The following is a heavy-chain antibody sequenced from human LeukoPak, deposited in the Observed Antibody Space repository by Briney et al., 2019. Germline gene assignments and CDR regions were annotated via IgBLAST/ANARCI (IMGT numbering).Heavy chain of an antibody. CDR3: ARVRGSIVVVAFDY. V-gene: IGHV3-48*03. CDR2: ISSSGRTI. J-gene: IGHJ4*02. CDR1: GFSFSSYE. D-gene: IGHD3-22*01. Sequence: PGGSLRLSCAASGFSFSSYEMNWVRQAPGKGLEWGSYISSSGRTINYADSVKGRFTISRDNAKNSLYLQMNSLRAEDTAVYYCARVRGSIVVVAFDYWGQGTLVTVPS.